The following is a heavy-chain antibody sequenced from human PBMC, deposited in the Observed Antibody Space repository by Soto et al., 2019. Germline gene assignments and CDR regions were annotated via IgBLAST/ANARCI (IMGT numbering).Heavy chain of an antibody. CDR3: GREVPYSSSWYSQYYGMDV. CDR2: ISAYNGNT. D-gene: IGHD6-13*01. V-gene: IGHV1-18*01. CDR1: GYTFTSYG. J-gene: IGHJ6*02. Sequence: ASVKVSCKASGYTFTSYGISWVRQAPGQGLEWMGWISAYNGNTNYAQKLQGRVTMTTDTSTSTAYMELRSLRSDDTAVYYCGREVPYSSSWYSQYYGMDVWGQGTTVTVSS.